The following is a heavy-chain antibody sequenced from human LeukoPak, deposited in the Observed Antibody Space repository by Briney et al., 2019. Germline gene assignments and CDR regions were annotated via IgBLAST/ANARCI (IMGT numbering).Heavy chain of an antibody. CDR2: ISAYNGNT. Sequence: ASVKVSCKASGYTFTSYGISWVRQAPGQGLEWMGWISAYNGNTNYAQKLQGRVTMTTDTSTSTVYMELSSLRSEDTAIYYCARGPLHVALSSGYLKWLDPWGQGSLVIVSS. V-gene: IGHV1-18*01. CDR1: GYTFTSYG. CDR3: ARGPLHVALSSGYLKWLDP. D-gene: IGHD3-22*01. J-gene: IGHJ5*02.